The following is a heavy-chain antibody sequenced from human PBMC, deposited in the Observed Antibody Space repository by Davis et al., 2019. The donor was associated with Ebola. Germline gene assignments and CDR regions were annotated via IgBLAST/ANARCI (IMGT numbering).Heavy chain of an antibody. V-gene: IGHV5-51*01. CDR1: EYIFATYW. CDR2: IFPSKSYM. CDR3: ARGSSGSYS. Sequence: GESLKISCKGSEYIFATYWIAWVRQTPGRGLEWMGMIFPSKSYMKYSPSFEGQVTISVDQSISTAYLQWSSLKASDTAVYYCARGSSGSYSWGRGTLVTVSA. D-gene: IGHD6-19*01. J-gene: IGHJ5*02.